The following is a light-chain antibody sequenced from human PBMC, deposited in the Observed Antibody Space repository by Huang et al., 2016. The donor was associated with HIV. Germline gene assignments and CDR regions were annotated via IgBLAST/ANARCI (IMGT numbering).Light chain of an antibody. J-gene: IGKJ1*01. CDR1: QGVSSSY. V-gene: IGKV3-20*01. CDR2: GGS. Sequence: EIVLTQSPGTLSFSPGERATLSCRASQGVSSSYLAWYQQQPGQAPRLLFAGGSSRATCIPDRFSGSGAGTDFTLTIRRLEPEDFAVYYCQQYGSSTGTGGEGTKVEIK. CDR3: QQYGSSTGT.